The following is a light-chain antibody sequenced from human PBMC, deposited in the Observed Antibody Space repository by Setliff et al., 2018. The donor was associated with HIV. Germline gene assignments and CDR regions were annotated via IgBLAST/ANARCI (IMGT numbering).Light chain of an antibody. V-gene: IGLV2-14*01. CDR2: EVS. CDR3: SSYTSINTFYV. J-gene: IGLJ1*01. Sequence: QSALTQPASVSGSPGQSITISCTGTNSDVGDYNYVSWYQQHPGKAPKLIISEVSNRPSGVSNRFSGSKSGNTASLTISGPQAEDEADYYCSSYTSINTFYVFGTGTKVTVL. CDR1: NSDVGDYNY.